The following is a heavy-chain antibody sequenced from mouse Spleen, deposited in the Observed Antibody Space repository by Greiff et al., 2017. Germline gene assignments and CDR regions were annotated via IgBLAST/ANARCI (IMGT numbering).Heavy chain of an antibody. CDR3: ARDWDLGAY. J-gene: IGHJ3*01. D-gene: IGHD3-3*01. Sequence: VKLMESGPGLVAPSQSLSITCTVSGFSLTSYGVHWVRQPPGKGLEWLGVIWAGGSTNYNSALMSRLSISKDNSKSQVFLKMNSLQTDDTAMYYCARDWDLGAYWGQGTLVTVSA. CDR2: IWAGGST. V-gene: IGHV2-9*02. CDR1: GFSLTSYG.